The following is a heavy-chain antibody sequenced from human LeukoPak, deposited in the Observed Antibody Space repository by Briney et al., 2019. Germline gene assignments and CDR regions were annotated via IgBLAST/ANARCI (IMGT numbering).Heavy chain of an antibody. CDR3: ARTRVYCSSTSCYADAIDY. CDR2: IRYDGSNK. D-gene: IGHD2-2*01. J-gene: IGHJ4*02. CDR1: GFTFSSYG. V-gene: IGHV3-30*02. Sequence: GGSLRLSCAASGFTFSSYGMHWVRQAPGKGLEWVAFIRYDGSNKYYADSVKGRFTISRDNAKNSLYLQMNSLRAEDTALYYCARTRVYCSSTSCYADAIDYWGQGTLVTVSS.